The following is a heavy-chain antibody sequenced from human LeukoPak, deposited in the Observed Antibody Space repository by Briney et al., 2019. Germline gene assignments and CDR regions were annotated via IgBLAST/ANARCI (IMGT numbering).Heavy chain of an antibody. CDR1: GGTFSSYA. J-gene: IGHJ6*03. D-gene: IGHD6-6*01. CDR2: IIPIFGTA. Sequence: GSSVKVSCKASGGTFSSYAISWVRQAPGQGLEWMGGIIPIFGTANYAQKFQGRVTITADESTSTAYMELSSLRSEDTAVYYCARGDLKAARPDYYYYYMDVWGKGTTVTVSS. V-gene: IGHV1-69*01. CDR3: ARGDLKAARPDYYYYYMDV.